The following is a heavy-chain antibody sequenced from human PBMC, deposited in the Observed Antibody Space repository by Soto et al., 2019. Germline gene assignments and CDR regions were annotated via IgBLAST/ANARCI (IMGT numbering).Heavy chain of an antibody. D-gene: IGHD6-6*01. CDR3: ARDRTGIGIAARRYYGMDV. CDR1: GFTFSSYS. CDR2: ISSSSSYI. J-gene: IGHJ6*02. Sequence: GGSLRLSCAASGFTFSSYSMNWVRQAPGKGLEWVSSISSSSSYIYYADSVKGRFTISRDNAKNSLYLQMNSLRAEDTAVYYCARDRTGIGIAARRYYGMDVWGQGTTVTVSS. V-gene: IGHV3-21*01.